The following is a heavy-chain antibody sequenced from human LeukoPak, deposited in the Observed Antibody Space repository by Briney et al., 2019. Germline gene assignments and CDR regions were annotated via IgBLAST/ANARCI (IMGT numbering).Heavy chain of an antibody. Sequence: GGSLRLSCAASEFSVGSNYMTWVRQAPGKGLEWVSLIYSGGSTYYADSVKGRFTISRDNAKNSQYLQMNSLRVEDTALYYCARAQTYGDSRLLLDYWGQGTLVTVSS. J-gene: IGHJ4*02. CDR3: ARAQTYGDSRLLLDY. V-gene: IGHV3-66*01. D-gene: IGHD4-17*01. CDR1: EFSVGSNY. CDR2: IYSGGST.